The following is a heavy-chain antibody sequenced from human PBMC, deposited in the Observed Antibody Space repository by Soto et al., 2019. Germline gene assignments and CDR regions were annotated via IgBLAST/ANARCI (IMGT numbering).Heavy chain of an antibody. CDR3: ARAADRCGVVWGRNDALDI. V-gene: IGHV1-18*01. D-gene: IGHD3-16*01. CDR2: SRADNSHP. J-gene: IGHJ3*02. Sequence: QVQLLQSGPEVKKPGASVKVSCRAFGYRFTEFGIRWVRQAPGQGLEWVGWSRADNSHPNYAKSLQGRVNVTTDTSSNTAYMELTSLTPADTAVYACARAADRCGVVWGRNDALDIWCQGTLVFVSS. CDR1: GYRFTEFG.